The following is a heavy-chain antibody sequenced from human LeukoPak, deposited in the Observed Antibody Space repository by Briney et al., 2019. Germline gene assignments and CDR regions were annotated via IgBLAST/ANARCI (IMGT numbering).Heavy chain of an antibody. D-gene: IGHD2-2*01. V-gene: IGHV4-31*03. CDR2: ISYSGNT. CDR3: ARGTFTYAKGWFDP. J-gene: IGHJ5*02. Sequence: SETLSLTCTVSGGSISSGGYYLNWIRQHPGKGLEWIGYISYSGNTYYNSSLKSRVTISVDTSMNQFSLRLSSVTAADTAVYYCARGTFTYAKGWFDPWGQGTLVTVSS. CDR1: GGSISSGGYY.